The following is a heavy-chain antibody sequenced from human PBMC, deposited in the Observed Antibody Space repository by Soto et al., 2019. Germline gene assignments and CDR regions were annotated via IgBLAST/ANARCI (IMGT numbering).Heavy chain of an antibody. CDR3: AREPKGMAARPGFDY. Sequence: SETLSLTCTVSGGSISSGDYYWSWIRQPPGKGLEWIGYIYYSGSTYYNPSLKSRVTISVDTSKNQFSLKLSSVTAADTAVYYCAREPKGMAARPGFDYWGQGTLVTVSS. J-gene: IGHJ4*02. D-gene: IGHD6-6*01. CDR2: IYYSGST. CDR1: GGSISSGDYY. V-gene: IGHV4-30-4*01.